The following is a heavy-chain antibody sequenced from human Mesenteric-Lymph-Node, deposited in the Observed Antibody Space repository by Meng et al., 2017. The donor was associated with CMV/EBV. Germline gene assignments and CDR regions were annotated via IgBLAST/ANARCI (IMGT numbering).Heavy chain of an antibody. CDR2: IKQDGSEK. CDR3: ARGSSPYSSSCGMDV. CDR1: GFTFRSYA. J-gene: IGHJ6*02. Sequence: GGSLRLSCAASGFTFRSYAMSWVRQAPGKGLEWVANIKQDGSEKYYVDSVKGRFTISRDNAKNSLYLQMNSLRAEDTAVYYCARGSSPYSSSCGMDVWGQGTTVTVSS. D-gene: IGHD6-6*01. V-gene: IGHV3-7*01.